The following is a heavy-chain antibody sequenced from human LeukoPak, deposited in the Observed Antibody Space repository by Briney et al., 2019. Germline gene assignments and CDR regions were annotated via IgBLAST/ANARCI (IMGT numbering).Heavy chain of an antibody. CDR2: ISSSSSYI. CDR3: ARDRFNMIVVTPFLQAYAFDI. CDR1: GFTFSSYS. D-gene: IGHD3-22*01. V-gene: IGHV3-21*01. J-gene: IGHJ3*02. Sequence: KTGGSLRLSCAASGFTFSSYSMNWVRQAPGKGLEWVSSISSSSSYIYYADSVKGRFTISRDNAKNSLYLQMNSLRAEDTAVYYCARDRFNMIVVTPFLQAYAFDIWGQGTMVTVSS.